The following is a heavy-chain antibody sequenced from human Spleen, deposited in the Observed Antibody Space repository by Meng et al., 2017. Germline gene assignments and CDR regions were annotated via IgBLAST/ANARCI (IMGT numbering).Heavy chain of an antibody. V-gene: IGHV4-34*01. Sequence: VPLRQWGAGLLKPSETLSLACVVSGGSFSDYYWSWTRQPPGKGLEWIGEINHSGSTNYNPSLESRATISVDTSQNNLSLKLSSVTAADSAVYYCARGPTTMAHDFDYWGQGTLVTVSS. CDR1: GGSFSDYY. D-gene: IGHD4-11*01. CDR2: INHSGST. J-gene: IGHJ4*02. CDR3: ARGPTTMAHDFDY.